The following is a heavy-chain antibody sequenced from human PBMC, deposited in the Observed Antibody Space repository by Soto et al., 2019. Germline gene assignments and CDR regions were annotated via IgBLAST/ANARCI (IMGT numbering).Heavy chain of an antibody. V-gene: IGHV3-15*01. CDR2: IKSKPDGGTT. CDR3: TTRHSSSWYHAPLEY. J-gene: IGHJ4*02. CDR1: GFTFSNAW. Sequence: EVQLVESGGGLAKPGGSLRLSCAASGFTFSNAWMSWVRQAPGKGLEWVGRIKSKPDGGTTDYAAPVKGRFTISRDDSKNTLYLQMNSLKTEDTAVYYCTTRHSSSWYHAPLEYWCQGTLVTVSS. D-gene: IGHD6-13*01.